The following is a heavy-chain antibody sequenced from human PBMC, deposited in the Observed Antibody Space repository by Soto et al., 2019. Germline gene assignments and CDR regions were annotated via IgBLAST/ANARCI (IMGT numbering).Heavy chain of an antibody. CDR3: AGPVGIVVVMPVDY. J-gene: IGHJ4*02. D-gene: IGHD3-22*01. CDR2: ISGSGGST. V-gene: IGHV3-23*01. Sequence: PGGSLRLSCAASGFTFSSYAMSWVRQAPGKGLEWVSAISGSGGSTYYADSVKGRFTISRDNSKNTLYLQMNSLRAEDTAVYYCAGPVGIVVVMPVDYWGQGTLVTVSS. CDR1: GFTFSSYA.